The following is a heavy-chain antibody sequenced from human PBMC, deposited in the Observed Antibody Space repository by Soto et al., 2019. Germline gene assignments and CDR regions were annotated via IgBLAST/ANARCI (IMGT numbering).Heavy chain of an antibody. D-gene: IGHD3-9*01. J-gene: IGHJ4*01. CDR3: TTDSLFTGQLVRMDN. Sequence: GGSLRLSCAASGFTFSDAWINWVRQAPGKGLEWVGRIKSKIDGGTTDFAAPVKGRFAISRDDSRDMVYMEMYSLKTDDTAVYYCTTDSLFTGQLVRMDNWGHGTLVTVPS. V-gene: IGHV3-15*07. CDR1: GFTFSDAW. CDR2: IKSKIDGGTT.